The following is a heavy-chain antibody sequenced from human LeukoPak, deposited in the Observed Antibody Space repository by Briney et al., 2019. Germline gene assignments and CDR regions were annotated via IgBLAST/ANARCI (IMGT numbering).Heavy chain of an antibody. V-gene: IGHV3-43D*03. CDR2: ISWDGGST. D-gene: IGHD6-13*01. Sequence: GGSLRLSCAASGFTFDDYAMHWVRQAPGKGLEWVSLISWDGGSTYYADSVKGRFTISRDNAKNSLYLQMNSLRAEDTALYYCARCIAAASDVWGKGTMVTVSS. CDR1: GFTFDDYA. J-gene: IGHJ6*04. CDR3: ARCIAAASDV.